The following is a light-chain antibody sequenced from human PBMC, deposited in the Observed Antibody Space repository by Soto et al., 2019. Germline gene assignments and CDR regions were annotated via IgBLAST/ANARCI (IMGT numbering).Light chain of an antibody. V-gene: IGLV2-14*01. Sequence: QSVLTQPASVSXXXGQSITISCSGTSSDIGGYNYVSWYQHHPGKAPKLLIYEVSNRPSGVSNRFSGSKSGNTASLTISGLQADDEADYYCSSYTAAITVMFGGGTQLTVL. J-gene: IGLJ3*02. CDR2: EVS. CDR1: SSDIGGYNY. CDR3: SSYTAAITVM.